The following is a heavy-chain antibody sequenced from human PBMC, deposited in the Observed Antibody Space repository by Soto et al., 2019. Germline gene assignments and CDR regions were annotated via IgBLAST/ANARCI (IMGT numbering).Heavy chain of an antibody. J-gene: IGHJ6*02. Sequence: ASVKVSCKASGYSFISHHMLWVRQAPGQGLEWMGIINPSGGGTRYAQKFQDRVTMTRDTSTSTIYMQLTGLRSEDTAVYYCARHSQFYCSGGSCPGSMDVWGQGTTVTVSS. CDR3: ARHSQFYCSGGSCPGSMDV. V-gene: IGHV1-46*01. D-gene: IGHD2-15*01. CDR1: GYSFISHH. CDR2: INPSGGGT.